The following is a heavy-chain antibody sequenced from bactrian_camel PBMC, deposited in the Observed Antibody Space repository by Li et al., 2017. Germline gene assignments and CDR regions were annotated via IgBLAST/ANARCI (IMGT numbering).Heavy chain of an antibody. CDR1: GATGSTYS. V-gene: IGHV3S40*01. J-gene: IGHJ6*01. CDR3: AVRLGRCSGGVCPPADFGY. D-gene: IGHD1*01. Sequence: VQLVESGGGTVQTGGSLRLSCAASGATGSTYSMSWFRQGPGKEREGVQAIDSDGRTRYGKIDSVKGRFTCSRDNARNTVYLQMNNLRPEDSATYYCAVRLGRCSGGVCPPADFGYWGQGTQVTVS. CDR2: IDSDGRTR.